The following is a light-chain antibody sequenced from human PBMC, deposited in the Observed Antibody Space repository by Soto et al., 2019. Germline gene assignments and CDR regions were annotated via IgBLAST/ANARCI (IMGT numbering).Light chain of an antibody. CDR1: SSDVGRYDL. J-gene: IGLJ1*01. Sequence: QSALTQPRSVSGSPGQSVTISCTGTSSDVGRYDLVSWYQQHPGKAPKVMIYDVSERPSGVPDRFSGSKSGNTASLTISGLQAEDEADYYCCSYAGSPRYVFGTGTQLPVL. CDR2: DVS. V-gene: IGLV2-11*01. CDR3: CSYAGSPRYV.